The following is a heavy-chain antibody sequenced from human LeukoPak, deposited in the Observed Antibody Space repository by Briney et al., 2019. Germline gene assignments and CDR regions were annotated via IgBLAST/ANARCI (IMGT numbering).Heavy chain of an antibody. J-gene: IGHJ4*02. CDR1: GYTLTELS. CDR2: FDPEDGET. Sequence: GASVKVSCKGSGYTLTELSMHWVRQAPGKGLGWMGGFDPEDGETIYAQKFQGRLTMTEDTSTDTAYMELRSLRSEDTAVYYCATEHRIDVAGTPFDYWGQGTLVTVSS. V-gene: IGHV1-24*01. D-gene: IGHD6-19*01. CDR3: ATEHRIDVAGTPFDY.